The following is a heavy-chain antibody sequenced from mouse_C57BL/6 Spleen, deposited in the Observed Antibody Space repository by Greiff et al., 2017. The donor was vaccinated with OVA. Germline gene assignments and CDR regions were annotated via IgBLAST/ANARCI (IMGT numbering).Heavy chain of an antibody. D-gene: IGHD1-1*01. V-gene: IGHV5-6*01. CDR1: GFTFSSYG. CDR3: ARQTTGYFDY. CDR2: ISSGGSYT. J-gene: IGHJ2*01. Sequence: EVMLVESGGDLVKPGGSLKLSCAASGFTFSSYGMSWVRQTPDKRLEWVATISSGGSYTYYPDSVKGRFTISRDNAKNTLYLQMSSLKSEDTAMYYCARQTTGYFDYWGQGTTLTVSS.